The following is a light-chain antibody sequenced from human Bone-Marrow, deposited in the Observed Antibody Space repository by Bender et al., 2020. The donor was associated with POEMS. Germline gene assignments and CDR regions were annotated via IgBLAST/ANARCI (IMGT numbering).Light chain of an antibody. Sequence: QSALTQPPSASGTPGQRVTISCAGGSIGRNPIYGYQQLPGTAPRLVIYAGDRRPSGVPNRFSASKSGSSASLAISGRQSEDAADYYCSTWDDRLNAWLFGGGTKLTVL. CDR1: SIGRNP. CDR2: AGD. CDR3: STWDDRLNAWL. V-gene: IGLV1-44*01. J-gene: IGLJ3*02.